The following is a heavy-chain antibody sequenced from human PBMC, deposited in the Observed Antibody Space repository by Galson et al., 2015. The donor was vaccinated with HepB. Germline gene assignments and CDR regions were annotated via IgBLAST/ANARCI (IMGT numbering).Heavy chain of an antibody. D-gene: IGHD6-19*01. Sequence: SLRLSCAASGFPFSYYAMTWVQQAPGKGLEWVSAITPSGDNTYSADSLKGRFSISRDNSKNTVFLQMNSLRADDTAIYFCAKVFPEKTDGWYRQALYYFDSWGHGTWVTVSS. CDR1: GFPFSYYA. CDR3: AKVFPEKTDGWYRQALYYFDS. J-gene: IGHJ4*01. V-gene: IGHV3-23*01. CDR2: ITPSGDNT.